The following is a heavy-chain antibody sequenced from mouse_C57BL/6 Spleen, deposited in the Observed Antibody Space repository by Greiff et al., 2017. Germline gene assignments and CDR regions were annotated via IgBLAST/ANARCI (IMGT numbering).Heavy chain of an antibody. Sequence: QVQLKQPGAELVKPGASVKLSCKASGYTFTSYWMQWVKQRPGQGLEWIGEIDPSDSYTNYNQKFKGKATLTVDTSSSTAYMQLSSLTSEDSAVYYCARWGRGYAMDYWGQGTSVTVSS. CDR3: ARWGRGYAMDY. J-gene: IGHJ4*01. V-gene: IGHV1-50*01. D-gene: IGHD1-1*01. CDR2: IDPSDSYT. CDR1: GYTFTSYW.